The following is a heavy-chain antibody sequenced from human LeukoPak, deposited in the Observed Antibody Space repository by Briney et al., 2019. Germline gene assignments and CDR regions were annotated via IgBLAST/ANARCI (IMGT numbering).Heavy chain of an antibody. J-gene: IGHJ4*02. Sequence: ASVKVSCKASGYTFTSYGISWVRQAPGQGLEWMGWISAYNGNTNYAQKLQGRVTITADESTSTAYMELSSLRSEDTAVYYCARGRITMVRGVIRETFDYWGQGTLVTVSS. CDR3: ARGRITMVRGVIRETFDY. CDR2: ISAYNGNT. V-gene: IGHV1-18*01. CDR1: GYTFTSYG. D-gene: IGHD3-10*01.